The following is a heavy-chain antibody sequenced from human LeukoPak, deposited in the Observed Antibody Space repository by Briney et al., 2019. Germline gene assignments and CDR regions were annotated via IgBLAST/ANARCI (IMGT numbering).Heavy chain of an antibody. Sequence: GGYLRLSCAASGFTLSRYWMSWVRQAPGKGLEWVANIKEDGTVKYYVESVKGRFTISRDNAKNSLYLQMNSLRAEDTAVYYCAASITMFDYWGQGTLVTVSS. CDR3: AASITMFDY. CDR1: GFTLSRYW. V-gene: IGHV3-7*02. J-gene: IGHJ4*02. D-gene: IGHD3-10*01. CDR2: IKEDGTVK.